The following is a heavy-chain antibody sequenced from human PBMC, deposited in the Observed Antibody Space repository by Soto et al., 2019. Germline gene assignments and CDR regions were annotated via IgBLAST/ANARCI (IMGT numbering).Heavy chain of an antibody. CDR1: GYTFTSYY. Sequence: QVQLVQSGAEMKEPGDSVRVSCEASGYTFTSYYIHWVRQAPGQGLECMGWINPTFGDTTYAQDFQGRVSMTRDMSISTVYMELSRLTSDDTAIYYCARNMDYYYGPGSGNGHGFWGQGTTVTVFS. CDR3: ARNMDYYYGPGSGNGHGF. D-gene: IGHD3-10*01. V-gene: IGHV1-2*02. J-gene: IGHJ6*02. CDR2: INPTFGDT.